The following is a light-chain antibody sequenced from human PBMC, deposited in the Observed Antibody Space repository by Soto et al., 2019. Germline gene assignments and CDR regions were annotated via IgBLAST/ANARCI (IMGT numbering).Light chain of an antibody. CDR2: EVN. J-gene: IGLJ2*01. CDR3: CSYVSSTTFV. Sequence: QSALTQPASVSGSPGQSITVSCTETSSDVGSYNLVSWYQQHPGKAPKLIIYEVNKRPSGISHRFSGSKSGDTASLTISGLQAEDEADYYCCSYVSSTTFVFGGGTKLTVL. V-gene: IGLV2-23*02. CDR1: SSDVGSYNL.